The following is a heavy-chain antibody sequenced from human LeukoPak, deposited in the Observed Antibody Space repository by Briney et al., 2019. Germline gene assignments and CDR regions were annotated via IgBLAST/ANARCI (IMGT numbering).Heavy chain of an antibody. CDR1: GYTFTSYY. D-gene: IGHD6-19*01. Sequence: ASVKVSCKASGYTFTSYYMHWVRQAPGQGLEWMGIINPSGGSTIYAQKFQGRVTMTSDTSTNTVYMELSSLISEDTAVYYCTRTIGYRPVAGLKEKWFDPWGQGTLVTVSS. CDR2: INPSGGST. V-gene: IGHV1-46*01. J-gene: IGHJ5*02. CDR3: TRTIGYRPVAGLKEKWFDP.